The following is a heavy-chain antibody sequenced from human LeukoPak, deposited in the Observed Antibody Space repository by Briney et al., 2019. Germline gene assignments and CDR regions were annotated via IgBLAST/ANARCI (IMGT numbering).Heavy chain of an antibody. Sequence: GGSLRLSCAASGFTFSASPIHWVRQASGKGLEWVGHIRSKVNSYATAYAASVKGRFTISRDDSKNTAYLQVNSLKTEDTAVYYCTTPSGSFGDYYYYYMDVWGKGTTVTVSS. CDR3: TTPSGSFGDYYYYYMDV. CDR2: IRSKVNSYAT. CDR1: GFTFSASP. D-gene: IGHD1-26*01. J-gene: IGHJ6*03. V-gene: IGHV3-73*01.